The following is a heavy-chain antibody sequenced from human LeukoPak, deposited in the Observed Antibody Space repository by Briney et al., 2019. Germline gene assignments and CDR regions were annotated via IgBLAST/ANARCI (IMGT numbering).Heavy chain of an antibody. D-gene: IGHD1-14*01. J-gene: IGHJ6*02. CDR2: THYSGST. CDR1: GGSISSGAYY. V-gene: IGHV4-31*03. CDR3: ARAVLYYYYGMDV. Sequence: SETPSLTCTVSGGSISSGAYYWTWIRQHPGKGLEWIGYTHYSGSTYYNPSLKSRVTISVDTSKNQFSLKLSSMTAADTAVYYCARAVLYYYYGMDVWGQGTTVTVSS.